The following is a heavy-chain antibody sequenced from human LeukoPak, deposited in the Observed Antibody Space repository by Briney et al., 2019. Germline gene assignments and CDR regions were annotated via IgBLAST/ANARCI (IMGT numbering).Heavy chain of an antibody. CDR1: GGSISSSSYY. V-gene: IGHV4-39*07. D-gene: IGHD3-3*01. J-gene: IGHJ6*04. Sequence: SETLSLTCTVSGGSISSSSYYWGWIRQPPGKGLEWIGSIYYSGSTYYNPSLKSRVTISVDTSKNQFSLKLSSVTAADTAVYYCAGITFTIFGVVNPTDVWGKGTTVTVSS. CDR3: AGITFTIFGVVNPTDV. CDR2: IYYSGST.